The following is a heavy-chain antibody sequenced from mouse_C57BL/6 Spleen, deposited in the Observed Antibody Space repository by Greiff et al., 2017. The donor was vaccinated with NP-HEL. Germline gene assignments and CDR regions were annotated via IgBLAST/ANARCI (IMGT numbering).Heavy chain of an antibody. CDR2: IDPSDSYT. D-gene: IGHD4-1*01. CDR3: ASVGLGRYYDAMDY. CDR1: GYTFTSYW. Sequence: QVQLQQPGAELVMPGASVKLSCKASGYTFTSYWMHWVKQRPGQGLEWIGEIDPSDSYTNYNQKFKGKSTLTVDKSSSTAYMQLSSLTSEDSAVYYWASVGLGRYYDAMDYWGQGTSVTVSS. V-gene: IGHV1-69*01. J-gene: IGHJ4*01.